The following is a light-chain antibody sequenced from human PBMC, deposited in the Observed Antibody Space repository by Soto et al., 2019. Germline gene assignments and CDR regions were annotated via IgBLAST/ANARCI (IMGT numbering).Light chain of an antibody. CDR2: KAS. Sequence: DIHMTQSPSTLSASVGDRFTITCRASQTISSWLAWYQQKPGKXPKXXIYKASTLKSGVPSRFSGSGSGTELTITISSLQPDDGETYYGQHYNSYSEAFGQGTKVDIK. CDR1: QTISSW. V-gene: IGKV1-5*03. J-gene: IGKJ1*01. CDR3: QHYNSYSEA.